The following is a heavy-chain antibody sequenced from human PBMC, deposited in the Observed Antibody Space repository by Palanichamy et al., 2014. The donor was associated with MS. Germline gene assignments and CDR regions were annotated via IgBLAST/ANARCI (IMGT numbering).Heavy chain of an antibody. CDR1: GFTFSSYA. D-gene: IGHD6-6*01. CDR3: AKGYGSSSRYFFDY. Sequence: VQPGGSLRLSCAASGFTFSSYALNWVRQAPGEGLEWVSTITYSGGGTYYANSVKGRFTISRDNSKNTLYLQMNSLRVDDTAVYYCAKGYGSSSRYFFDYWGQGTLVTVSS. V-gene: IGHV3-23*01. J-gene: IGHJ4*02. CDR2: ITYSGGGT.